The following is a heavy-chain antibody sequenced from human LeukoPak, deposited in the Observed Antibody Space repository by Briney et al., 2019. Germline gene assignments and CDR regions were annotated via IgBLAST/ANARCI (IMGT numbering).Heavy chain of an antibody. D-gene: IGHD6-13*01. CDR2: IIPILGIA. J-gene: IGHJ6*02. CDR1: GGTFSSYA. Sequence: SVKVSCKASGGTFSSYAISWVRQAPGQGLEWMGRIIPILGIANYAQKFQGRVTITADKSTSTAYMELSSLRSEDTAVHYCASIAAAGTYYYYGMDVWGQGTTVTVSS. V-gene: IGHV1-69*04. CDR3: ASIAAAGTYYYYGMDV.